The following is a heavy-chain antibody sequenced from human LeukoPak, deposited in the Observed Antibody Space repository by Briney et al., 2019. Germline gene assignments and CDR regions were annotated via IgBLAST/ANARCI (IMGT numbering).Heavy chain of an antibody. D-gene: IGHD3-22*01. J-gene: IGHJ4*02. V-gene: IGHV3-23*01. CDR1: DFTFRSYA. Sequence: GGPLRLSCAASDFTFRSYAMSWVRQAPGKGLEWVSAISGSGDSTYYADSVKGRFTISRDNSKNTLHLQMNSLRAEDTAVYYCAKTPVIVVVITTYYFDNWGQGTLVTVSS. CDR2: ISGSGDST. CDR3: AKTPVIVVVITTYYFDN.